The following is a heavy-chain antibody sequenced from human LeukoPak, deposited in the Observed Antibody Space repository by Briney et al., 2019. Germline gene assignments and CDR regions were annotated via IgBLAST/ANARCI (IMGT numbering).Heavy chain of an antibody. D-gene: IGHD3-9*01. CDR2: IYPKSGGT. CDR1: GYIFTGYY. Sequence: ASVKVSCKASGYIFTGYYIHWVRQAPGQGLEWMGWIYPKSGGTNSAQKFQGRVTMTRDTSISTAYMELSRLRFDDTAVYYCARVSTSGYRDWLDPWGQGTLVTVSS. J-gene: IGHJ5*02. V-gene: IGHV1-2*02. CDR3: ARVSTSGYRDWLDP.